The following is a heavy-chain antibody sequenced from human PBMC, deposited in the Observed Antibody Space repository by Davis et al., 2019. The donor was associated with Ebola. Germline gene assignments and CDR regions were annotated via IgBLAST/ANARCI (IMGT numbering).Heavy chain of an antibody. CDR2: IDPSDSYT. CDR1: GYSFTSYW. CDR3: AKLAVAGSSWFDP. J-gene: IGHJ5*02. V-gene: IGHV5-10-1*01. Sequence: KISCKGSGYSFTSYWISWVRQMPGKGLEWMGRIDPSDSYTNYSPSFQGHITISADKSISTAYLQWSSLKASDTAMYYCAKLAVAGSSWFDPWGQGTLVTVSS. D-gene: IGHD6-19*01.